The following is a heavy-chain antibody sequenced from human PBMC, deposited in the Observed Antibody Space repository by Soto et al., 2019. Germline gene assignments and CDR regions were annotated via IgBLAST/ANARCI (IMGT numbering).Heavy chain of an antibody. D-gene: IGHD2-15*01. CDR3: AKTTDGWFSAFEI. Sequence: EVPLLESGGGLVQPGGSLRLSCAASGFIVSSYAMSWVRQAPGKRQEWVSAISGSGTTAYYADSVKGLFTFSRDNSNKTMYLQTNSLRAEDTAVYYCAKTTDGWFSAFEIWGQGTMCTVAS. CDR2: ISGSGTTA. J-gene: IGHJ3*02. V-gene: IGHV3-23*01. CDR1: GFIVSSYA.